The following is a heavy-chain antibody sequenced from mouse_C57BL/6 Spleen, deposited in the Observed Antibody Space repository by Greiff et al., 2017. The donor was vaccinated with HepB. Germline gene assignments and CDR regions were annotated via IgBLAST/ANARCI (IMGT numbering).Heavy chain of an antibody. CDR2: IDPSDSYT. D-gene: IGHD2-4*01. CDR3: ARTPSYDYDGGYYFDD. Sequence: QQSCKASGYTFTSYWMQWVKQRPGQGLEWIGEIDPSDSYTNYNQKFKGKATLTVDTSSSTAYMQLSSLTSEDSAVYYCARTPSYDYDGGYYFDDWGQGTTLTVSS. V-gene: IGHV1-50*01. J-gene: IGHJ2*01. CDR1: GYTFTSYW.